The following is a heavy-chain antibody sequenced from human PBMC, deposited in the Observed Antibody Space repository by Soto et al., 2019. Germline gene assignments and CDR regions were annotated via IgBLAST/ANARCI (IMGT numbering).Heavy chain of an antibody. V-gene: IGHV4-34*01. CDR2: INHSRST. CDR1: GGSFSGYY. J-gene: IGHJ4*02. D-gene: IGHD7-27*01. CDR3: ARGWGRIFDY. Sequence: QVQLQQWGAGLLKPSETLSLTCAVYGGSFSGYYWSWIRQPPGKGLEWIGEINHSRSTNYNPPLKRRVTLSVDTSKNQFSLKLSSVTAAATAVYYCARGWGRIFDYWGQGTVVTVSS.